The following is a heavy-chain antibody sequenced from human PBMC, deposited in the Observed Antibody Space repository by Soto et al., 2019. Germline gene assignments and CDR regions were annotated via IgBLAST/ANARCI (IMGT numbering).Heavy chain of an antibody. J-gene: IGHJ1*01. Sequence: SETLSLTCTVSNGSISPNYWSWIRQPPGKGLEWIGYIYFAGTTTYNPSLKSRVTISLDASKNRFSLRLTSVTAADTAVYYCASLGVYFQALASGGKGPLVPVS. V-gene: IGHV4-59*08. CDR2: IYFAGTT. CDR1: NGSISPNY. D-gene: IGHD3-22*01. CDR3: ASLGVYFQALAS.